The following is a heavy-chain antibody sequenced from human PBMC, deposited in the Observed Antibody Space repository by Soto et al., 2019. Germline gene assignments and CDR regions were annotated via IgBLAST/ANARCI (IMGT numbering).Heavy chain of an antibody. CDR1: GFTFSNAW. J-gene: IGHJ4*02. Sequence: EVQLVESGGGLVQPGGSLRLSCAASGFTFSNAWMSWVRQAPGKGLEWVGRIKSKTDGGTTDYAAPVKGRFTISRDDSKNTLYLQMNSLKTEDTAVYYCTTDRSKRYFDWLFPGYWGQGTLVTVSS. CDR3: TTDRSKRYFDWLFPGY. D-gene: IGHD3-9*01. V-gene: IGHV3-15*01. CDR2: IKSKTDGGTT.